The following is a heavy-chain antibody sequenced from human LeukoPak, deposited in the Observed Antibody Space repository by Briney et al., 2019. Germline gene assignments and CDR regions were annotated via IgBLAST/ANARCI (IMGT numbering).Heavy chain of an antibody. J-gene: IGHJ4*02. V-gene: IGHV3-7*01. CDR2: IKRDGSET. Sequence: PGGSLRLSCAASGFTVSSNYMSWVRQAPGKGLEWVGNIKRDGSETYYVASVRGRFTISRDNAKNSLYLQMNSLRAEDTAVYFCARERETYNDYWGQGTLVTVSS. D-gene: IGHD1-1*01. CDR3: ARERETYNDY. CDR1: GFTVSSNY.